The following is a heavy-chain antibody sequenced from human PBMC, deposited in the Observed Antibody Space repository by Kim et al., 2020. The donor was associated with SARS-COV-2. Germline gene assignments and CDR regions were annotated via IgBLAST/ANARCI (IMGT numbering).Heavy chain of an antibody. CDR3: VSHSSSWSPTFDY. CDR2: ISSNGGST. CDR1: GFTFSSYA. V-gene: IGHV3-64D*09. D-gene: IGHD6-13*01. Sequence: GGSLRLSCSASGFTFSSYAMHWVRQAPGKGLEYVSAISSNGGSTYYADSVKGRFTISRDNSKNTLYLQMSSLRAEDTAVYYCVSHSSSWSPTFDYWGQGTLVTVSS. J-gene: IGHJ4*02.